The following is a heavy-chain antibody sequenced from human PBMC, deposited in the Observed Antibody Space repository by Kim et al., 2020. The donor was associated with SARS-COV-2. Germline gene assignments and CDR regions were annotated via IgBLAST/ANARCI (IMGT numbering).Heavy chain of an antibody. V-gene: IGHV1-18*01. CDR3: ARGAMAGKPNAFDI. D-gene: IGHD6-19*01. Sequence: AQKLQGRVTMTTDTSTSTAYMELRSLRSDDTAVYYCARGAMAGKPNAFDIWGQGTMVTVSS. J-gene: IGHJ3*02.